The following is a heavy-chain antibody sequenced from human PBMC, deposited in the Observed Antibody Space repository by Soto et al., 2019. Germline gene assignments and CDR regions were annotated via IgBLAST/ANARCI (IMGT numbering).Heavy chain of an antibody. V-gene: IGHV1-8*01. CDR1: GYTFSSYD. Sequence: QVQLVQSGAEVKKTGASVTVSCKASGYTFSSYDINWVRQATGQGLEWMGWMNPNTGNTVYAQKFQGRVTMTRNTSISTAYMELSSLRSDDTAVYYCGRARADGIDVWGQGTMVTVSS. CDR2: MNPNTGNT. CDR3: GRARADGIDV. J-gene: IGHJ6*02.